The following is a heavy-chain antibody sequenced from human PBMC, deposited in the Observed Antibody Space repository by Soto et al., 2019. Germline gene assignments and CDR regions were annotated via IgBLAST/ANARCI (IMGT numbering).Heavy chain of an antibody. V-gene: IGHV3-21*01. CDR3: AREPYDSSGLY. CDR2: XXSXXXXX. J-gene: IGHJ4*02. CDR1: GDIFHDQG. D-gene: IGHD3-22*01. Sequence: PGGCMGLSCAASGDIFHDQGIHWVRQATGKGLEWXSSXXSXXXXXYXXXSVKGRFTISRDNAKNSLYPQMNSLRAEDTAVYYCAREPYDSSGLYWGKGTLVTASS.